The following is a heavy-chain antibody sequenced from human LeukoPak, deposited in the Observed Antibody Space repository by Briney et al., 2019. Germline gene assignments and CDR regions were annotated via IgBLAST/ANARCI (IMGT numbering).Heavy chain of an antibody. CDR1: GGSITGSSYY. CDR3: ARNVSAGYFDY. Sequence: SETLSLTCSVSGGSITGSSYYWAWIRQPPGKGLEWIGSIYYSGSTSYSPSLKSRVTISVDTSKNQFSLRLSSVTAADTAVYYWARNVSAGYFDYWGQGTLVTVSS. J-gene: IGHJ4*02. CDR2: IYYSGST. V-gene: IGHV4-39*01. D-gene: IGHD2-8*01.